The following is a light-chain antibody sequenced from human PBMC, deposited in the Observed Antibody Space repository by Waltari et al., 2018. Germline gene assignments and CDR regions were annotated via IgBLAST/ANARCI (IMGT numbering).Light chain of an antibody. CDR3: SSYTSSTSVI. CDR1: SNDVGGYKY. CDR2: DVN. J-gene: IGLJ2*01. V-gene: IGLV2-14*03. Sequence: QSALTQPASVSGSPGQSITHPCTGTSNDVGGYKYVSWYQQHPAKAPKVLIYDVNNRPSGVSNRFSGSKSGNTASLTISGLQAEDEADYFCSSYTSSTSVIFGGGTKVTVL.